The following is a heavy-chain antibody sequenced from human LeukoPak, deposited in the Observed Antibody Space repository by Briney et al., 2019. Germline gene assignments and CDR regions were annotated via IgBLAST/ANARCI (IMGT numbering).Heavy chain of an antibody. CDR2: IGGRGGGT. J-gene: IGHJ4*02. CDR3: AKLAYDSSGYPC. V-gene: IGHV3-23*01. Sequence: GGSLRLSCAASGFTFSSYAMSWVRQAPGKGLEWVSAIGGRGGGTYYADSVKGRFTISSDNSKNTLYLQMNSLRAEDTAVYYCAKLAYDSSGYPCWGQGTLVTVSP. CDR1: GFTFSSYA. D-gene: IGHD3-22*01.